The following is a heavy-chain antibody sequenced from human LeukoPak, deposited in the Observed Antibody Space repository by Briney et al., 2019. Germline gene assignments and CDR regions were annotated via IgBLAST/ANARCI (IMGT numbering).Heavy chain of an antibody. Sequence: GGSLRLSCAASGFTFSSYSMNWVRQAPGKGLEWFSYISSSSSTIYYADSVKGRFTISRDNAKNSLYLQMNSLRAEDTAVYYCARVAMVRGVMIHQFDYWGQGTLVTVSS. CDR2: ISSSSSTI. J-gene: IGHJ4*02. V-gene: IGHV3-48*04. CDR3: ARVAMVRGVMIHQFDY. CDR1: GFTFSSYS. D-gene: IGHD3-10*01.